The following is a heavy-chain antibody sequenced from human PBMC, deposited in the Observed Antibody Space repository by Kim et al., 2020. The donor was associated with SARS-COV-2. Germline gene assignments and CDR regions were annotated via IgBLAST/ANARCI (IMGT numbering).Heavy chain of an antibody. J-gene: IGHJ3*02. Sequence: YYDDTVKGRFTISGDNSKNTLYLQMNSLRAEDTAVYYCARDGVGQLDAFDIWGQGTMVTVSS. V-gene: IGHV3-33*01. CDR3: ARDGVGQLDAFDI. D-gene: IGHD5-18*01.